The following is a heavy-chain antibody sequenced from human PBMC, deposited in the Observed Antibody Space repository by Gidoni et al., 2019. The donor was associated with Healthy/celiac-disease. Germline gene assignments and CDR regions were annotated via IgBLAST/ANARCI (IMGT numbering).Heavy chain of an antibody. Sequence: EVQLVDSGGGLVPPGGSMRLCCSASGFPFGSHGRSWGRQAPGKGLEWVANIKQDGSEKYYVDSVKGRFTISRDNAKNSLYLQMNSLRAEDTAVYYCARDVDTAMGLDYWGQGTLVTVSS. CDR2: IKQDGSEK. CDR1: GFPFGSHG. J-gene: IGHJ4*02. D-gene: IGHD5-18*01. V-gene: IGHV3-7*04. CDR3: ARDVDTAMGLDY.